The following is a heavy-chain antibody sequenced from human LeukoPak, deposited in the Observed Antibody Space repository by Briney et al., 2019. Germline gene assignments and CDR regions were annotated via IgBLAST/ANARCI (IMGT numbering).Heavy chain of an antibody. CDR3: ARRGSGLVVAATPWFDP. Sequence: SETLSPTCAVSGYSISSGYYWAWIRPPPGKGLEWIESIYHSGSTYYNPSLKSRVTISVDTSKNQFSLKLSSVTAADTAVYYCARRGSGLVVAATPWFDPWGQGTLVTVSS. CDR1: GYSISSGYY. CDR2: IYHSGST. J-gene: IGHJ5*02. D-gene: IGHD2-15*01. V-gene: IGHV4-38-2*01.